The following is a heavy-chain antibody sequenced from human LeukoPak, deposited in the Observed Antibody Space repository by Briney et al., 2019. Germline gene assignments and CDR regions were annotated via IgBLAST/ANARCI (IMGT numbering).Heavy chain of an antibody. CDR2: ISSSGSTI. J-gene: IGHJ3*02. CDR3: ARDGYCSSTSCYTRNDAFDI. V-gene: IGHV3-11*01. D-gene: IGHD2-2*02. CDR1: GFTFSDYY. Sequence: GGSLRLSCAASGFTFSDYYMSWIRQAPGKGLEWVSYISSSGSTIYYADSVKGRFTISRDNAKNSLYLQMSSLRAEDTAVYYCARDGYCSSTSCYTRNDAFDIWGQGTMVTVSS.